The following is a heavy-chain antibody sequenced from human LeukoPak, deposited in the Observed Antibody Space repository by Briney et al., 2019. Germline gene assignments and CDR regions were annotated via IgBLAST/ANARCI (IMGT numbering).Heavy chain of an antibody. CDR1: GGSVSSGFYY. J-gene: IGHJ5*02. Sequence: SETLSLTCTVSGGSVSSGFYYWTWIRQPPGEGLEWIGYIYYTGSTNYNPSLKGRVTISVDTSKNQFSLKLSSVTAADTAVYYCAIVRGSGWFDPWGQGTLVTVSS. CDR3: AIVRGSGWFDP. V-gene: IGHV4-61*01. CDR2: IYYTGST. D-gene: IGHD6-19*01.